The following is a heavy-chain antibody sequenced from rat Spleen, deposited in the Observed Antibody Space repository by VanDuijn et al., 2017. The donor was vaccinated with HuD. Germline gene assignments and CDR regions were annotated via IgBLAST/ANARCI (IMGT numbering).Heavy chain of an antibody. Sequence: EVQLVESGGGLVQPGRSMKLSCAASRFTFSDYYMAWVRQAPTKGLEWVATISSDGGRNFYRDSVKGRFTISRDNAENTVYLQMNSLRSEDTATYYCASLMYTPDYLGVMDAWGQGASVTVSS. J-gene: IGHJ4*01. CDR3: ASLMYTPDYLGVMDA. CDR2: ISSDGGRN. V-gene: IGHV5-25*01. CDR1: RFTFSDYY. D-gene: IGHD1-6*01.